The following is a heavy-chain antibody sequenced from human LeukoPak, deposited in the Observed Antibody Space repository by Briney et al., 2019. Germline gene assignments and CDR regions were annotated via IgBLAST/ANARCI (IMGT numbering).Heavy chain of an antibody. CDR3: VRRYYEYNVYDRHFDF. J-gene: IGHJ4*02. D-gene: IGHD5/OR15-5a*01. V-gene: IGHV3-74*03. CDR2: IRDEESIT. CDR1: GFTFSSAW. Sequence: HSGGSLRLSCAASGFTFSSAWMPWVRQAPGKGLVWVSRIRDEESITTYADSVQRRFNISRDNAKSTVILQMNSLRFEDTAVYFCVRRYYEYNVYDRHFDFWGEGILVTVSS.